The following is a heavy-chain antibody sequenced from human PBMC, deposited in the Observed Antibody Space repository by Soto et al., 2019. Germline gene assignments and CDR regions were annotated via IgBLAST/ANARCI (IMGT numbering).Heavy chain of an antibody. CDR1: GYTFTSYV. CDR2: INAGNGYT. CDR3: ATWTWLVPFDY. D-gene: IGHD6-19*01. V-gene: IGHV1-3*01. J-gene: IGHJ4*02. Sequence: QVQLVQSGAEVKKPGASVKVSCKASGYTFTSYVIHWVRQAPGQRLEWMGWINAGNGYTKYSQKFQGRVTITGDTSASTAYMELNTLRSEDTAVYYCATWTWLVPFDYWGQGTLVTVSS.